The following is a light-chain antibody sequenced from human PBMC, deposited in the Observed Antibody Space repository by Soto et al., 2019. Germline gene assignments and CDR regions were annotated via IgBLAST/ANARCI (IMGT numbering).Light chain of an antibody. J-gene: IGLJ2*01. V-gene: IGLV1-51*01. CDR1: SSNIGKNY. Sequence: QSVLTQPPSVSAAPGQKVIISCSGTSSNIGKNYVFWYQQFPGTAPTLLIYDNYKRPSGIPDRFSVSKSGASATLAITGLHTGDEADYYCGAWDTSLRAVVFGGGTQLTVL. CDR3: GAWDTSLRAVV. CDR2: DNY.